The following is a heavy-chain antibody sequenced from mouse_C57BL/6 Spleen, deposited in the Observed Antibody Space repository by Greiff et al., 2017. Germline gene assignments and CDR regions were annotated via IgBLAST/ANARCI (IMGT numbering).Heavy chain of an antibody. CDR3: ARGELTGTWFAY. J-gene: IGHJ3*01. V-gene: IGHV1-81*01. Sequence: QVQLQQSGAELARPGASVKLSCTASGYTFTSYGISWVKQRTGQGLEWIGEIYPRSGNTYYNEKFKGKATLTADKSSSTAYMELRSLTSEDSAVYFCARGELTGTWFAYWGQGTLVTVSA. D-gene: IGHD4-1*01. CDR1: GYTFTSYG. CDR2: IYPRSGNT.